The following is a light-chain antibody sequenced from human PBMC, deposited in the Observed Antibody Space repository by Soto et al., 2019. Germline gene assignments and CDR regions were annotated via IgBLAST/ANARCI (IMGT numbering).Light chain of an antibody. Sequence: EIVLTQSPATLSLSPGERATLSCRASQSVSSYLAWYQQKPGQAPRLLIYDPFNRATGIPARFSGSGSGTDFTLTISSLEPEDFAVYYCQQRSNWPLMYTFGQGTKLEIK. J-gene: IGKJ2*01. CDR3: QQRSNWPLMYT. V-gene: IGKV3-11*01. CDR1: QSVSSY. CDR2: DPF.